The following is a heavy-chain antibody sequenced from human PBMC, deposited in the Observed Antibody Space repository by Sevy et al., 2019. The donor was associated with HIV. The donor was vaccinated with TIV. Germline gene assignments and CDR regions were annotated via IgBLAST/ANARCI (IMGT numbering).Heavy chain of an antibody. J-gene: IGHJ5*02. CDR1: GYTFTSHG. Sequence: ASVKVSCKASGYTFTSHGITWVRQAPGQGLEWMGWINVDNGYPYYAQNFQGRVSMTTDTVTSTAYMELRSLRSDDTAVYFCARNDSGVDSASSKREARWFDPWGQGTLVTVSS. CDR3: ARNDSGVDSASSKREARWFDP. V-gene: IGHV1-18*01. D-gene: IGHD3-3*01. CDR2: INVDNGYP.